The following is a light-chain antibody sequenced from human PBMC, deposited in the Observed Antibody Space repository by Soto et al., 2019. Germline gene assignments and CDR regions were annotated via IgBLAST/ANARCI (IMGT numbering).Light chain of an antibody. V-gene: IGKV3-20*01. CDR3: QQYAGTPRT. CDR1: QSVSSSY. CDR2: GAS. Sequence: PGERATLSCRASQSVSSSYLAWYQQKPGQAPRLHIYGASSRATGIPDRFSGSGSGTDFTLTIGRLEPEDFAVYYCQQYAGTPRTFGQGTKLEIK. J-gene: IGKJ2*01.